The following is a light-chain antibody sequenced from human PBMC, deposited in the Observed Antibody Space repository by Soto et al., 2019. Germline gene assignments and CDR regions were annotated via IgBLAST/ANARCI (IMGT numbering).Light chain of an antibody. J-gene: IGKJ1*01. V-gene: IGKV3-15*01. CDR3: QQYNIWPPWT. Sequence: EIVLTQSPVTLSLSPGERATLFCRASQTVRNNYLAWYQQRPGQAPRLLLYGASTRATGVPARFSGSGSGTDFTLTISSLQSEDFAVYYCQQYNIWPPWTFGQGTKVDIK. CDR2: GAS. CDR1: QTVRNN.